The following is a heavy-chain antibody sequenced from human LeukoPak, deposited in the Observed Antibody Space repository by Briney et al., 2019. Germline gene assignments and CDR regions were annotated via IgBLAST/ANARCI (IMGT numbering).Heavy chain of an antibody. CDR2: ISSSGSTI. J-gene: IGHJ6*03. CDR3: VRLTQTAPDSYYYMDV. CDR1: GFTFSDYY. V-gene: IGHV3-11*01. Sequence: GGSLRLSCAASGFTFSDYYMSWIRQAPGKGLEWVSYISSSGSTIYYADSVKGRFTISRDNAKNSLYLQMNSLRAEDTAVYYCVRLTQTAPDSYYYMDVWGKGTTVTVSS.